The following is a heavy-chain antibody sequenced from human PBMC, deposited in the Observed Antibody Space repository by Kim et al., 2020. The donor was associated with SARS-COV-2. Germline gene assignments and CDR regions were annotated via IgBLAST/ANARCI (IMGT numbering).Heavy chain of an antibody. CDR3: ARHTGTGWFWAFDV. Sequence: NPSRGSRVAISRDTSNDQFSLRLNAVTAADTAVYYCARHTGTGWFWAFDVWGQGTMVTVSS. D-gene: IGHD6-19*01. V-gene: IGHV4-59*08. J-gene: IGHJ3*01.